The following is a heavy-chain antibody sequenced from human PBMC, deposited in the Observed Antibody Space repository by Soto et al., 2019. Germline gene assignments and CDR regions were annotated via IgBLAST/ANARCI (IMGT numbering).Heavy chain of an antibody. CDR1: GFTFSNAW. V-gene: IGHV3-15*07. Sequence: GGSLRLSCAASGFTFSNAWMNWVRQAPGKGLEWVGRIKSKTDGGTTDYAAPVKGRFTISRDDSKNTLYLQMNSLKTEDTAVYHCTTTPCGGDCYLYYYYYGMDVWGQGTTVTVSS. J-gene: IGHJ6*02. CDR2: IKSKTDGGTT. CDR3: TTTPCGGDCYLYYYYYGMDV. D-gene: IGHD2-21*02.